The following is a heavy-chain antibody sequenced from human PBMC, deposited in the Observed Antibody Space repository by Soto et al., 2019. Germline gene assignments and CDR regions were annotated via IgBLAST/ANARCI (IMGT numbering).Heavy chain of an antibody. D-gene: IGHD6-6*01. CDR1: GGSISSSSYY. V-gene: IGHV4-39*01. CDR2: IYYSGST. Sequence: SETLSLTCTVSGGSISSSSYYWGWIRQPPGKGLEWIGSIYYSGSTYYNPSLKSRVTISVDTSKKQFSLKLSSVTAADTAVYYCARARSKNTSSSLEFRFDRNYYYYYYMDVWGKGTTVTVSS. J-gene: IGHJ6*03. CDR3: ARARSKNTSSSLEFRFDRNYYYYYYMDV.